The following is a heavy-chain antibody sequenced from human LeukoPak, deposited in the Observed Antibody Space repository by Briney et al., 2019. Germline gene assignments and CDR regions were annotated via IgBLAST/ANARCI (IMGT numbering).Heavy chain of an antibody. CDR1: GHTVSNNSAA. D-gene: IGHD6-13*01. CDR3: ARGRSWGESGFDY. Sequence: SHTLSLTCAISGHTVSNNSAAWNWITQSPSRGLEWLGSTYYRSKWYNDYAVSGKSRITINPDTSKNQFSLQLNSVTPEVTAVYYCARGRSWGESGFDYWGQGTLVTVSS. J-gene: IGHJ4*02. CDR2: TYYRSKWYN. V-gene: IGHV6-1*01.